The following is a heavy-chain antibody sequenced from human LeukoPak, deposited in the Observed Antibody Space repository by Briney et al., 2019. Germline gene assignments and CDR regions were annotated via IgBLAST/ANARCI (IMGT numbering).Heavy chain of an antibody. J-gene: IGHJ6*02. V-gene: IGHV3-30*03. D-gene: IGHD2-15*01. CDR2: ISYDGSNE. Sequence: GGSLRLSCAASGFTFSTYGMHWVRQAPGKGLEWVAVISYDGSNEYYADSAKGRFTISRDNSKNTLYLQMNSLRAEDTAVYYCARGGYCSGGSCCSKTIYYYYGMDVWGQGTTVTVSS. CDR1: GFTFSTYG. CDR3: ARGGYCSGGSCCSKTIYYYYGMDV.